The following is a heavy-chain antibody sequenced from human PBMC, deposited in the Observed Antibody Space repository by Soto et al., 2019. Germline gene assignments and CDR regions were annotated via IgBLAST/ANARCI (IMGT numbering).Heavy chain of an antibody. Sequence: QLQLQESGSGLVKPSQTLSLTCAVSGGSISSGGYSWSWIRQPPGKGLEWIGYIYHSGSTYYNPAREIQATISVARSKNQFSLKLSSVTAADTAVYYCDKEHNVLPGSSFDYWGQGTLVTVSS. D-gene: IGHD2-2*01. CDR2: IYHSGST. CDR1: GGSISSGGYS. V-gene: IGHV4-30-2*01. CDR3: DKEHNVLPGSSFDY. J-gene: IGHJ4*02.